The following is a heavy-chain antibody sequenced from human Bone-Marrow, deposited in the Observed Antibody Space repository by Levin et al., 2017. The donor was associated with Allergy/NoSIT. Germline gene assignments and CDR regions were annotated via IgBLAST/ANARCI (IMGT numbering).Heavy chain of an antibody. Sequence: SETLSLTCTVSGGSINSSSYYWGWIRQPPGKGLEWIGSIYYSGSTYYNPSLKSRVTISVDTSKNQFSLKLSSVTAADTAVYYCARHSLSHYCSSTSCYAMGGFDYWGQGTLVTVSS. D-gene: IGHD2-2*01. J-gene: IGHJ4*02. CDR1: GGSINSSSYY. V-gene: IGHV4-39*01. CDR2: IYYSGST. CDR3: ARHSLSHYCSSTSCYAMGGFDY.